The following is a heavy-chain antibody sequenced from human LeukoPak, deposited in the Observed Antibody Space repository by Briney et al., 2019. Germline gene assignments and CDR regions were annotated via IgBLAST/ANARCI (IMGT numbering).Heavy chain of an antibody. J-gene: IGHJ5*02. D-gene: IGHD2-2*01. V-gene: IGHV4-61*02. CDR1: GGPISSGSYY. CDR2: IYTSGST. Sequence: KASETLSLTCTVSGGPISSGSYYWSWIRQPAGKGLEWIGRIYTSGSTNYNPSLKSRVTISVDTSKNQFSLKLSSVTAADTAVYYCARGRCSSTSCYGELWFDPWGQGTLVTVSS. CDR3: ARGRCSSTSCYGELWFDP.